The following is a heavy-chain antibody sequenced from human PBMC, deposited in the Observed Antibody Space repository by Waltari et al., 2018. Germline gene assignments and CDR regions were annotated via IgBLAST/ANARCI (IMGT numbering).Heavy chain of an antibody. CDR3: ARGTYYYDSSGYYYGDY. V-gene: IGHV1-2*02. J-gene: IGHJ4*02. CDR2: INPNSGGT. D-gene: IGHD3-22*01. Sequence: QVQLVQSGAEVKKPGASVKVSCKASGYTFTGYYMHWVRQAPGQGLEWIEWINPNSGGTNYAQKFQGRVTMTRDTSISTAYMELSRLRSDDTAVYYCARGTYYYDSSGYYYGDYWGQGTLVTVSS. CDR1: GYTFTGYY.